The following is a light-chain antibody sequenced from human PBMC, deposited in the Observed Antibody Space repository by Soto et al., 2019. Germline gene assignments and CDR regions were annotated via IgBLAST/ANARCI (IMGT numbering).Light chain of an antibody. V-gene: IGLV2-14*01. CDR3: SSYTSSSTYV. Sequence: QSALTQPASVSGSPGQSITISCTGTSSDVGGYNYVSWYQQYPGKAPKLMIYEVSNRPSGVSNRFSGSKSGNTASLTISGLQAEDEADYYYSSYTSSSTYVFGTGTKVTVL. J-gene: IGLJ1*01. CDR2: EVS. CDR1: SSDVGGYNY.